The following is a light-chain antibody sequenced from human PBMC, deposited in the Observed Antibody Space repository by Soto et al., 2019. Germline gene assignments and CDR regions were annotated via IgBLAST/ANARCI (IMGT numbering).Light chain of an antibody. V-gene: IGKV1-8*01. CDR3: QQYYSYLALT. CDR2: AAS. Sequence: AIRMTQSPSSLSASPGDIFTITCRASQGISSYLAWYQQKPGKAPKLLIYAASTLQSGVPSRFSGSGSGTDFTLTISCLQSEDFATYYCQQYYSYLALTFGGGTKVDIK. J-gene: IGKJ4*01. CDR1: QGISSY.